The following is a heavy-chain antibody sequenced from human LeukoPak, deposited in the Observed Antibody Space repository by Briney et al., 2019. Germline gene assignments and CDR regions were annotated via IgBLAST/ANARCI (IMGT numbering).Heavy chain of an antibody. D-gene: IGHD3-16*01. J-gene: IGHJ4*02. CDR1: GFTFSSYW. V-gene: IGHV3-7*01. CDR2: IKQDGSEK. Sequence: TGGSLRLACAASGFTFSSYWMSWVRQAPGKGLEWVANIKQDGSEKYYVDSVKGRFTISRDNAKNSLYLQMNSLTAEDTAVYYCARVPMAMGGLVDYWGQGTLVTVSS. CDR3: ARVPMAMGGLVDY.